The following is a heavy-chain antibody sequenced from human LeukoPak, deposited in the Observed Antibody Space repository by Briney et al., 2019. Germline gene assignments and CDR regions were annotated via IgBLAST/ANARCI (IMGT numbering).Heavy chain of an antibody. CDR3: ASLTVTNFD. J-gene: IGHJ4*02. Sequence: KPSETLSLTCTVSGGSISSYYWSWIRQPPGKGLEWIGEINHSGSTNYHPSLKSRFTISVDTSKNQFSLKLSSVTAADTAVYYCASLTVTNFDWGQGTLVTVSS. D-gene: IGHD4-17*01. CDR2: INHSGST. CDR1: GGSISSYY. V-gene: IGHV4-34*01.